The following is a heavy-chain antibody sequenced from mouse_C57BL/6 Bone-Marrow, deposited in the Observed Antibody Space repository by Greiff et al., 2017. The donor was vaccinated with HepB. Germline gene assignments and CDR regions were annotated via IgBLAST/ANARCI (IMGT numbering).Heavy chain of an antibody. D-gene: IGHD1-1*01. V-gene: IGHV1-62-2*01. CDR1: GYTFTEYT. CDR3: ARHEDGYYYGSRGYFDV. CDR2: FYPGSGSI. Sequence: QVQLKESGAELVKPGASVKLSCKASGYTFTEYTIHWVKQRSGQGLEWIGWFYPGSGSIKYNEKFKDKATLTADKSSSTVYMELSRLTSEDSAVYFCARHEDGYYYGSRGYFDVWGTGTTVTVSS. J-gene: IGHJ1*03.